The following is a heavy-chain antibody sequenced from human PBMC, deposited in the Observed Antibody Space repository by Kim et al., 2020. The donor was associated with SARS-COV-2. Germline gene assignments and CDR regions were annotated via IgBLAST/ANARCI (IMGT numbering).Heavy chain of an antibody. CDR2: IYYTGST. V-gene: IGHV4-59*01. CDR3: GSLYRGSYYYYGMD. D-gene: IGHD2-8*01. Sequence: SETLSLTCTVSGGSISSYYWSWIRQPPGKGLEWIGYIYYTGSTNYNPSLTSRVTISVDTSKNQFSLKLSSVTAADTAVYYCGSLYRGSYYYYGMD. CDR1: GGSISSYY. J-gene: IGHJ6*01.